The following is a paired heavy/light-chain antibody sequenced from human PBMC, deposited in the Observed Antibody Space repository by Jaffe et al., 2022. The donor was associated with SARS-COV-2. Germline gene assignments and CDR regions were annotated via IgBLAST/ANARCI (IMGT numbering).Heavy chain of an antibody. J-gene: IGHJ4*02. D-gene: IGHD1-26*01. CDR2: INSDGSRT. CDR1: GFTFGNSW. CDR3: ARDLSTTSGF. V-gene: IGHV3-74*01. Sequence: EVQLVESGGGLVQPGGSLRLSCAASGFTFGNSWMHWVRQVPGMGLVWVSLINSDGSRTSYAGSVKGRFTISRDNSKNTLYLQMNSLRADDTALYYCARDLSTTSGFWGQGTLVTVSS.
Light chain of an antibody. J-gene: IGKJ5*01. CDR3: MQGTHWPPT. CDR1: QSLVSSDGNTH. CDR2: KVS. V-gene: IGKV2-30*01. Sequence: DVVMTQSPLSLPVTLGQPASISCRSSQSLVSSDGNTHLNWFQQRPGQSPRRLIYKVSNRGSGVPDRFSGSGSGTDFILKINRVEAEDVGVYYCMQGTHWPPTFGQGTRLEIK.